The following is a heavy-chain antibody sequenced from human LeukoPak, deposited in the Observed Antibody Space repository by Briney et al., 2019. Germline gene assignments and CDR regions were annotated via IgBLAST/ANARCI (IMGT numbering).Heavy chain of an antibody. CDR3: ARLRYVYYYDSSGYDAFDI. J-gene: IGHJ3*02. Sequence: GESLKISCKGSGYSFTSYWIGWVRQMPGKGLEWMGIIYPGDSDTRYSPSFQGQVTISADKSISTAYLQWSSLKASDTAMYYCARLRYVYYYDSSGYDAFDIWGQGTMVTVSS. CDR1: GYSFTSYW. V-gene: IGHV5-51*01. CDR2: IYPGDSDT. D-gene: IGHD3-22*01.